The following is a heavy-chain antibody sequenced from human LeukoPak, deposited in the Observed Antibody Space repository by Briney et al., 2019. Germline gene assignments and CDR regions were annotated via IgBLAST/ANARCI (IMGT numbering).Heavy chain of an antibody. D-gene: IGHD5-24*01. Sequence: GGSLRLSCAASGFTFSSYEMNWVRQAPGKGPEWVSYISSSGSTIYYADSVKGRFTISRDNAKNSLYLQMNSLRAEDTAVYYCARDLGRDGYNQEAFDYWGQGTLVTVSS. CDR1: GFTFSSYE. V-gene: IGHV3-48*03. CDR3: ARDLGRDGYNQEAFDY. CDR2: ISSSGSTI. J-gene: IGHJ4*02.